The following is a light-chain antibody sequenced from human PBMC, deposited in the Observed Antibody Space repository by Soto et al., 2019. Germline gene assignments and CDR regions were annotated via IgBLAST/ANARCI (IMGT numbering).Light chain of an antibody. CDR1: QSISSSY. Sequence: EIVLTQSRGTLSLSPGERATLSCRASQSISSSYLAWYQQKPGQAPRLLIYAASSRATGIPDRFSGSGSGTDFTLTISRLEPEDFAVYYCQQYGSSSYTFGQGTQLEIK. CDR2: AAS. CDR3: QQYGSSSYT. V-gene: IGKV3-20*01. J-gene: IGKJ2*01.